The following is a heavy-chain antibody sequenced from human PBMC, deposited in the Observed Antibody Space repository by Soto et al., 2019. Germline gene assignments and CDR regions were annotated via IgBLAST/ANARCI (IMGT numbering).Heavy chain of an antibody. V-gene: IGHV4-39*01. CDR1: GDSINSDNYY. Sequence: QLQLQEAGPGLVKPSETLSLTCSVSGDSINSDNYYWGWIRQPPVKGLGWIGSIDFRGKTYYNPSLQTRVTISLDKAKSQCSLQLNSVPAADSVGDCCSRLEGLATIYYYFDFWCQGALVTVSS. CDR2: IDFRGKT. D-gene: IGHD3-9*01. CDR3: SRLEGLATIYYYFDF. J-gene: IGHJ4*02.